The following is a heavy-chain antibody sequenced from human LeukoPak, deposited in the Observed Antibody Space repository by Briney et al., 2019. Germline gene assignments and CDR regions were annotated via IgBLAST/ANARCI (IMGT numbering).Heavy chain of an antibody. CDR2: IIPIFGTA. J-gene: IGHJ6*02. V-gene: IGHV1-69*13. D-gene: IGHD2-2*02. CDR3: AGRAVPAAIDYYYYGMDV. Sequence: GAPVKVSCKASGGTFSSYAISWVRQAPGQGLEWMGGIIPIFGTANYAQKFQGRVTITADESTSTAYMELSSLRSEDTAVYYCAGRAVPAAIDYYYYGMDVWGQGTTVTVSS. CDR1: GGTFSSYA.